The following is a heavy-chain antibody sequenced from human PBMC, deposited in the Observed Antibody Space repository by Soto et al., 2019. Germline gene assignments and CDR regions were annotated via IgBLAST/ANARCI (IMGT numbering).Heavy chain of an antibody. J-gene: IGHJ6*03. CDR2: ISYDGSNK. CDR3: AKDMAGVSQYFNWSYLAYMAV. CDR1: GFTFSSYG. D-gene: IGHD3-9*01. Sequence: GGSLRLSCAASGFTFSSYGMHWVRQAPGKGLEWVAVISYDGSNKYYADSVKGRFTISRGNSKNTLYLQMNSLRAEDTAVYYCAKDMAGVSQYFNWSYLAYMAVWGKGTTVPVS. V-gene: IGHV3-30*18.